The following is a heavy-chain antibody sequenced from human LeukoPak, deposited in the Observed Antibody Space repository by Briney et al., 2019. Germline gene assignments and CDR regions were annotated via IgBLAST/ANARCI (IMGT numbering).Heavy chain of an antibody. CDR1: GGSISSFH. Sequence: PSETLSLTCTVSGGSISSFHWTCIRQSPRKGLEWIGYIYTNGSTNYNPSLKSRVTLSVDASKNQFSLKLISVTAADTAVYYCARLSQYQLLFYYFYYYMDVWGKGTTVIVSS. V-gene: IGHV4-4*09. CDR3: ARLSQYQLLFYYFYYYMDV. J-gene: IGHJ6*03. D-gene: IGHD2-2*01. CDR2: IYTNGST.